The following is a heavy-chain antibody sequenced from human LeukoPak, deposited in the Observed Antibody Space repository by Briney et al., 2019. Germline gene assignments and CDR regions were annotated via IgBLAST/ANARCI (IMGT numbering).Heavy chain of an antibody. CDR2: ISIRSSTI. V-gene: IGHV3-48*01. CDR3: AELGITMIGGV. D-gene: IGHD3-10*02. CDR1: GFTFSSYS. Sequence: PGGSLRLSCAASGFTFSSYSMAWVRQAPGKGLEWVSYISIRSSTIYYADSVKGRFTISRDNAKNSLYVQMNSLRAEDTAVYYCAELGITMIGGVWGKGTTVTISS. J-gene: IGHJ6*04.